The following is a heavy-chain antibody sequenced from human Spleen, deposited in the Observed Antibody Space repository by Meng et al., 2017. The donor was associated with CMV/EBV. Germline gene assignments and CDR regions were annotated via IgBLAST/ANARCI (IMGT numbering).Heavy chain of an antibody. D-gene: IGHD6-13*01. CDR2: IGGGGTST. CDR3: AKGGSRPPGGPDFDY. CDR1: GFTFGKYL. J-gene: IGHJ4*02. Sequence: SGFTFGKYLLAWVRQAPGQGLEWVSAIGGGGTSTYYADFVKGRFTISRDNSKNMVYLEMNSLGVEDTAVYYCAKGGSRPPGGPDFDYWGQGVLVTVSS. V-gene: IGHV3-23*01.